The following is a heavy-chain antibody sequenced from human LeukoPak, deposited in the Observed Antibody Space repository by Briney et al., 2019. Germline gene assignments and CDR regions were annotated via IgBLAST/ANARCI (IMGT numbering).Heavy chain of an antibody. CDR1: GFTFSSYA. CDR2: ISYDGSNK. Sequence: PGGSLRLSCAASGFTFSSYAMHWVRQAPGKGLEWVAVISYDGSNKYYADSVKGRFTISRDNSKNTLYLQMNSLRAEDTAVYYCARGAFGELLRSYFDYWGQETLVTVSS. J-gene: IGHJ4*02. D-gene: IGHD3-10*01. V-gene: IGHV3-30-3*01. CDR3: ARGAFGELLRSYFDY.